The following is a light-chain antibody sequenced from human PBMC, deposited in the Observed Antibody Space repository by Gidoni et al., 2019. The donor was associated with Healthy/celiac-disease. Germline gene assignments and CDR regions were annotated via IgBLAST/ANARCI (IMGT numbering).Light chain of an antibody. Sequence: IQMTQSPSSLSASVGDRVPITCRASQGISNDLAWYQQKPGKVPTLLIYAASTWQSGVPSRFSGSGSGTDFTLTISSLQPEDVATYYCQKYNSAHWTFGQGTKVEIK. J-gene: IGKJ1*01. CDR2: AAS. CDR3: QKYNSAHWT. CDR1: QGISND. V-gene: IGKV1-27*01.